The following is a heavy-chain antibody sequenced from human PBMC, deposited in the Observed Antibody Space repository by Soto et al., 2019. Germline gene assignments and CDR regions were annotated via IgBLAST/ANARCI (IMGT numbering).Heavy chain of an antibody. CDR3: AKESRGIAPTVTGY. Sequence: GGSLRLSCAASGFTFSSYAMNWVRQAPGKGLEWVPAIVGGGDSTYYADTVKGRFTISRDNSKNTLHLEMNSLRAEDTAVYFCAKESRGIAPTVTGYWGQGTQVTVSS. D-gene: IGHD6-13*01. J-gene: IGHJ4*02. CDR1: GFTFSSYA. CDR2: IVGGGDST. V-gene: IGHV3-23*01.